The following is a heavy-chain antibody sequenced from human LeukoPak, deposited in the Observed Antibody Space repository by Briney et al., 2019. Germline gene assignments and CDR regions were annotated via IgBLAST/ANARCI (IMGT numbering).Heavy chain of an antibody. CDR2: IKSKTDGATT. Sequence: PGGSLRLSCAASGFTFSNAWMSWVRQAPGKGLEWVGRIKSKTDGATTDYAAPVKGRFTISRDHSKNTLYLQMNSLKTEDTAVYYCTTLPYYYDILTGYPTGHSDHDCWGQGTLVTVSS. D-gene: IGHD3-9*01. CDR1: GFTFSNAW. V-gene: IGHV3-15*01. CDR3: TTLPYYYDILTGYPTGHSDHDC. J-gene: IGHJ4*02.